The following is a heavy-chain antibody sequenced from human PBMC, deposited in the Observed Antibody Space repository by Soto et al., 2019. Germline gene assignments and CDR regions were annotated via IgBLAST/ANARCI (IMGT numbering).Heavy chain of an antibody. J-gene: IGHJ4*02. CDR1: GGIFSSYA. CDR3: ARVGGVGAPPGADY. CDR2: VIPILSPE. Sequence: QVQLVQSGAEIKKPGSSVKVSCKASGGIFSSYAISWLRQAPGQGLEWLGAVIPILSPEYYAQNLQDRVTITADESTRTTYMELSSLRSEDTAVYFCARVGGVGAPPGADYWGQGTLVTVSS. D-gene: IGHD1-26*01. V-gene: IGHV1-69*01.